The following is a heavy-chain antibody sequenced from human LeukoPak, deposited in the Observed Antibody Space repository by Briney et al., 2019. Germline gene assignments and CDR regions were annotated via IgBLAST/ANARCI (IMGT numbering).Heavy chain of an antibody. CDR1: GFTFSSYS. Sequence: GGSLRLSCAASGFTFSSYSMNWVRQAPGKGLEWVSPISSGGSCIYYADSVKGRFTISRDNAKNSLYLQMNSLRAEDTAVYYCPRNSKKPYENCSGDSSYSLVYYYYKDVWGKGTTVTVSS. D-gene: IGHD2-15*01. CDR2: ISSGGSCI. V-gene: IGHV3-21*01. J-gene: IGHJ6*03. CDR3: PRNSKKPYENCSGDSSYSLVYYYYKDV.